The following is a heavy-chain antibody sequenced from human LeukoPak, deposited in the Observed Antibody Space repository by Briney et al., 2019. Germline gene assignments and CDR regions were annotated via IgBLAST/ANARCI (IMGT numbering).Heavy chain of an antibody. V-gene: IGHV3-53*05. D-gene: IGHD3-10*01. CDR1: GFTVSSNY. CDR3: AKFSSVRGVMSYFDN. J-gene: IGHJ4*02. CDR2: IYSGGST. Sequence: GGSLRLSCAASGFTVSSNYMSWVRQAPGKGLEWVSVIYSGGSTYYADSVKGRFTISRDNAKNSLYLQMNSLRAEDTALYYCAKFSSVRGVMSYFDNWGQGTLVTVSS.